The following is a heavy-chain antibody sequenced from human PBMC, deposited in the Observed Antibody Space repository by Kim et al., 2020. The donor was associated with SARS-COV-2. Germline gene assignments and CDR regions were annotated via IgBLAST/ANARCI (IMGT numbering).Heavy chain of an antibody. CDR3: VQDWGRAPAG. D-gene: IGHD3-16*01. V-gene: IGHV4-61*01. CDR2: VSYTGST. CDR1: GGSVSSGHY. Sequence: SETLSLTCTVSGGSVSSGHYWSWNRQPPGKGLEWIGFVSYTGSTKYNPSLKSRVSISLDTSKNQFSLTLNSVTAADTAVYYCVQDWGRAPAGWGRGTLVT. J-gene: IGHJ4*02.